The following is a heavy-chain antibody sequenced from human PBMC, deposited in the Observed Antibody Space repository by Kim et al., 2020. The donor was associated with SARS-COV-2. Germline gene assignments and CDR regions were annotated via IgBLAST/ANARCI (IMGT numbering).Heavy chain of an antibody. V-gene: IGHV3-15*01. CDR1: GFTFNNAW. Sequence: GGSLRLSCAASGFTFNNAWMTWVRQAPGKGLEWVGRIKSKADGGTTEYAAPVKGRFTISREDSKETLYLQMNSLKIEDTAVYYCAGRHYYDSSGYAFDMWGQGTMVTVSS. D-gene: IGHD3-22*01. CDR2: IKSKADGGTT. CDR3: AGRHYYDSSGYAFDM. J-gene: IGHJ3*02.